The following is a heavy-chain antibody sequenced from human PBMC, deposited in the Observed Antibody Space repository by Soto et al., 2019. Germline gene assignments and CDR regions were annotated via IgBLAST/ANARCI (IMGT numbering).Heavy chain of an antibody. V-gene: IGHV1-69*12. J-gene: IGHJ6*02. CDR1: GGTFSSYA. D-gene: IGHD2-2*01. CDR2: IIPIFGTA. Sequence: QVQLVQSGAEVKKPGSSVKVSCKASGGTFSSYALSWVRQAPGQGLEWMGGIIPIFGTADYAQKFPGRVTITADDSTTTAYMELRSLRSEATAVYSCASHPVPSYYYGMDVWGQGTTVTVSS. CDR3: ASHPVPSYYYGMDV.